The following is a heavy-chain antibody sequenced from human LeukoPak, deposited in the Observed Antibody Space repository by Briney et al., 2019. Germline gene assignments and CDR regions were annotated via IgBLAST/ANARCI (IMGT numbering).Heavy chain of an antibody. CDR3: AKALPAASHFDY. CDR1: GLTVSNNC. CDR2: IYSDGST. D-gene: IGHD2-2*01. Sequence: PGGSLRLSCVASGLTVSNNCMSWVRQAPGKGLEWVSVIYSDGSTYYSDSVRGRFTISRDNSKNTLYLQMNSLRAEDTAVYYCAKALPAASHFDYWGQGTLVTVSS. J-gene: IGHJ4*02. V-gene: IGHV3-53*01.